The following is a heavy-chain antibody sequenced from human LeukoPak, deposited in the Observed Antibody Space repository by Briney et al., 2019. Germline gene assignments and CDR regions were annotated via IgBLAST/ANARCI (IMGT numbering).Heavy chain of an antibody. CDR2: INPNSGGT. J-gene: IGHJ5*02. CDR1: GYTFTGYY. Sequence: ASVKVSCKASGYTFTGYYMHWVRQAPGQGLEWMGWINPNSGGTNYAQKFQGRVTMTRDTSISTAYMELSRLRSGDTAVYYCARPTTVTYNWFDPRGQGTLVTVSS. V-gene: IGHV1-2*02. CDR3: ARPTTVTYNWFDP. D-gene: IGHD4-17*01.